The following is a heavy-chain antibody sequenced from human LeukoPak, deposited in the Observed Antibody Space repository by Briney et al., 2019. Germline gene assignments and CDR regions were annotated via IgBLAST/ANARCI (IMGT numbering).Heavy chain of an antibody. CDR1: GFAFPDYS. V-gene: IGHV3-49*04. J-gene: IGHJ6*03. Sequence: PGRSLRLSCTTSGFAFPDYSMTWVRQAPGTGLEWVGFIRSKASGETTGYAASVKGRFTISRDDSKSIAYLQMNTLKTEDTAVYYCTRDGSYYFYYYMDVWGKGTTVTVSS. CDR3: TRDGSYYFYYYMDV. CDR2: IRSKASGETT. D-gene: IGHD1-1*01.